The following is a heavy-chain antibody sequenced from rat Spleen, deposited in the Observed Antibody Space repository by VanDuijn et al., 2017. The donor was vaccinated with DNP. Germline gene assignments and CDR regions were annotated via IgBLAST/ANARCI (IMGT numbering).Heavy chain of an antibody. Sequence: EVQLVESGGGLVQPGRSLKLSCVTSGFTFSDYYMAWVRQAPTKGLEWVAYSSYDGCSTYNGDSVKGRFTISRNNAENTVYLQMNSLRSEDTATYYGAKDRPGGLAMDAWGQGTSVTVSS. CDR1: GFTFSDYY. D-gene: IGHD1-4*01. CDR2: SSYDGCST. V-gene: IGHV5-22*01. J-gene: IGHJ4*01. CDR3: AKDRPGGLAMDA.